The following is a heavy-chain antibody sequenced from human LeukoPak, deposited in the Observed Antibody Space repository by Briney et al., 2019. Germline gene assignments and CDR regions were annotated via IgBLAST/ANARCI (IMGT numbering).Heavy chain of an antibody. D-gene: IGHD5-18*01. V-gene: IGHV3-11*04. CDR3: ASRYSPFDF. CDR1: GFTFSDYY. J-gene: IGHJ4*02. Sequence: NPGGSLRLSCAASGFTFSDYYMSWIRQAPGKGLEWVSYIYSSGSSTFYADSVKGRFTISRDNAKNSLYLQMNGLRAEDTAVYYCASRYSPFDFWGQGTLVTVSS. CDR2: IYSSGSST.